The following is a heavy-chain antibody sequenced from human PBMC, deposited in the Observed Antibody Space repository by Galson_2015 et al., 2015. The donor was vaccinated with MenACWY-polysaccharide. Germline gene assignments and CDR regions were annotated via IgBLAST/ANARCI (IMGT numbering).Heavy chain of an antibody. Sequence: SVKVSCKASGYTFSSYGISWVRQAPGQGLEWMGWISAYNGNTNYAQKLQGRVTMTPDTSTSTAYMELRSLRSDDTAVYYCARDTVPPHGSGSAYYYGMDVWGQGTTVTVSS. CDR3: ARDTVPPHGSGSAYYYGMDV. V-gene: IGHV1-18*01. CDR1: GYTFSSYG. D-gene: IGHD3-10*01. J-gene: IGHJ6*02. CDR2: ISAYNGNT.